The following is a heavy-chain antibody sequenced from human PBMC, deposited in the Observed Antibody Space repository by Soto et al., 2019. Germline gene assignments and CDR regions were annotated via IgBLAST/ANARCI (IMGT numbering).Heavy chain of an antibody. CDR3: ARDSPGYSSGWFGYYYYYGMDV. V-gene: IGHV1-69*04. J-gene: IGHJ6*02. D-gene: IGHD6-19*01. CDR1: GGTFSSYT. Sequence: SVKVSCKASGGTFSSYTISWVRQAPGQGLEWMGRIIPILGIANYAQKFQGRVTITADKSTSTAYMELSSLRSEDTAVYYCARDSPGYSSGWFGYYYYYGMDVWGQGTTVTVSS. CDR2: IIPILGIA.